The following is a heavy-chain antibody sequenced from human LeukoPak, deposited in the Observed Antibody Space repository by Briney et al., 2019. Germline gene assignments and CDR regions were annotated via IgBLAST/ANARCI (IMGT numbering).Heavy chain of an antibody. V-gene: IGHV4-38-2*02. D-gene: IGHD3-22*01. Sequence: SETLSLTCTVSGYSISSGYYWGWIRQPPGKGLEWIGSIYHSGSTYYNPSLKSRVTISLDTSKNQFFLKLSSVTAADTAVYYCARDCYYYDSSGYYYNWFDPWGQGTLVTVSS. CDR3: ARDCYYYDSSGYYYNWFDP. J-gene: IGHJ5*02. CDR2: IYHSGST. CDR1: GYSISSGYY.